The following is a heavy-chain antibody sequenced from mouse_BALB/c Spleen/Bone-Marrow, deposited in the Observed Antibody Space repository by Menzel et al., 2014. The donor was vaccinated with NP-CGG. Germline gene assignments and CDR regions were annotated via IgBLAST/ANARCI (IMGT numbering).Heavy chain of an antibody. J-gene: IGHJ2*01. CDR1: GFTFSNYW. CDR2: IRLKSNNYAT. Sequence: EVQGVESGGGLVQPGGSMKLSCVASGFTFSNYWMNWVRQSPEKGLEWVAEIRLKSNNYATHYAESVKGRFTTSRDDSKSSVYLQMNNLRAEDTGIYYCTRNWDYFDYWGQGTTLTVSS. V-gene: IGHV6-6*02. D-gene: IGHD4-1*01. CDR3: TRNWDYFDY.